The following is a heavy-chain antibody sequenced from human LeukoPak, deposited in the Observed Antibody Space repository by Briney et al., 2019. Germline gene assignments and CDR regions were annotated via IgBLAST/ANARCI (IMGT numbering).Heavy chain of an antibody. CDR2: INYSGNR. Sequence: PSGTLCLTCTVSGGFISGSHYYWAWIRQPPGKGLEWIGMINYSGNRYYNPSLWSRATIAVDTATNQFSLNLNSVTAADTAVYYCARGYDYWGQGTLVAVSS. J-gene: IGHJ4*02. CDR1: GGFISGSHYY. V-gene: IGHV4-39*01. CDR3: ARGYDY. D-gene: IGHD3-22*01.